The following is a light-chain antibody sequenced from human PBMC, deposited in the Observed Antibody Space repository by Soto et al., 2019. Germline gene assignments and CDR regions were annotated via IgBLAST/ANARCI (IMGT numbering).Light chain of an antibody. J-gene: IGKJ1*01. CDR2: GAS. Sequence: EIVMAQSPATLSVSPGERVTLSCRASQGVNSNLAWYQQKPGQVPRLLIYGASTRATGIPARFSGSGSGTEFSLTISSLQPDDFATYYCQQYSSHSTFGQGTKVDI. CDR1: QGVNSN. V-gene: IGKV3-15*01. CDR3: QQYSSHST.